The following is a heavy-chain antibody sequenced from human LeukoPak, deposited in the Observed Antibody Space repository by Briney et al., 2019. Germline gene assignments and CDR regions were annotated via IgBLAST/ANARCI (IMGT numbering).Heavy chain of an antibody. CDR2: ISGSGGST. CDR1: GFTFSSYA. Sequence: GGSLRLSCAASGFTFSSYAMSWVRQAPGKGLEWVSAISGSGGSTYYADSVKGRFTISRDNSKNTLYLQMNSLRAEDTAIYYCAKRSGVYSDNSGVFDYWGQGSLVTVSP. CDR3: AKRSGVYSDNSGVFDY. J-gene: IGHJ4*02. D-gene: IGHD4-11*01. V-gene: IGHV3-23*01.